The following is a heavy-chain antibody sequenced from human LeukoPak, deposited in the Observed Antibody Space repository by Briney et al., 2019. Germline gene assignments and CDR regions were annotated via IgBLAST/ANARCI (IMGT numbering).Heavy chain of an antibody. CDR3: ARGPIMITFGGVIVKEPFDY. Sequence: SETLSLTCAVYGGSFSGYYWSWIRQPPGKGLEGIGEINHSGSTNYNPSLKSRVTISVDTSKNQFSLKLSSVTAADTAVYYCARGPIMITFGGVIVKEPFDYWGQGTLVTVSS. D-gene: IGHD3-16*02. CDR1: GGSFSGYY. J-gene: IGHJ4*02. CDR2: INHSGST. V-gene: IGHV4-34*01.